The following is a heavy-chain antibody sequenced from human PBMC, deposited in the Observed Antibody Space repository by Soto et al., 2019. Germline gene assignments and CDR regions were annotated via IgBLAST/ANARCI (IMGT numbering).Heavy chain of an antibody. J-gene: IGHJ4*02. CDR2: ISGGGDTT. V-gene: IGHV3-23*01. CDR3: AKGRGGSGSLTPRVDF. D-gene: IGHD3-10*01. Sequence: EGQLLESGGGLVQPGGSLRLSYAASGFTFDNYVMTWVRQAPGKGLEWVSAISGGGDTTSYADSVKGRFTVSRDGSKNTLYLQMSSLRAEDTALYYCAKGRGGSGSLTPRVDFWGQGTLVTVSS. CDR1: GFTFDNYV.